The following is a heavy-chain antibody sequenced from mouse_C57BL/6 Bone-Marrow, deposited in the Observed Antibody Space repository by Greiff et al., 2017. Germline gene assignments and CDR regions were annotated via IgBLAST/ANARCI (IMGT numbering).Heavy chain of an antibody. D-gene: IGHD1-1*01. CDR1: GYTFTDYE. CDR3: TRGDGSGPMDY. CDR2: IDPETGGT. J-gene: IGHJ4*01. Sequence: QVQLQQPGAELVRPGASVTLSCKASGYTFTDYEMHWVKQTPVHGLEWIGAIDPETGGTAYNQKFKGKAILTADKSSSTAYMGLRSLTSEDSAVYCSTRGDGSGPMDYWGKGTSVTVSS. V-gene: IGHV1-15*01.